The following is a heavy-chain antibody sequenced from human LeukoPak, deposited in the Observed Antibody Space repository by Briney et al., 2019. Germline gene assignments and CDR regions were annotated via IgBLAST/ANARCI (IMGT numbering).Heavy chain of an antibody. J-gene: IGHJ4*02. CDR1: GFTFSSYS. D-gene: IGHD4-11*01. CDR2: ISSSSSTI. Sequence: GGSLRLSCAASGFTFSSYSMNWVRQAPGKGLEWVSYISSSSSTIYYADSVKGRFTISRDNAKNSLYLQMNSLRAEDTAVYYCARGVILTTVTPDHFDYWGQGTLVTVSS. CDR3: ARGVILTTVTPDHFDY. V-gene: IGHV3-48*01.